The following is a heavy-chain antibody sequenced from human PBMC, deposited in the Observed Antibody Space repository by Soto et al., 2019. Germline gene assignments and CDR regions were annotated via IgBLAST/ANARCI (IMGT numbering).Heavy chain of an antibody. CDR3: AKDWGRGYSYGRDY. CDR1: GFTFSSYC. D-gene: IGHD5-18*01. Sequence: PXGSLRISCAASGFTFSSYCMHWVRQAPGKGLEWVAVISYDGSNKYYADPVKGRFTISRDNSKNTLYLQMNSLRAEDTAVYYCAKDWGRGYSYGRDYWGQGTLVTVSS. J-gene: IGHJ4*02. V-gene: IGHV3-30*18. CDR2: ISYDGSNK.